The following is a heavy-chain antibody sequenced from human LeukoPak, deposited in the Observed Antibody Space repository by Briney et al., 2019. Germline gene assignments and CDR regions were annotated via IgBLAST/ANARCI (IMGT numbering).Heavy chain of an antibody. CDR2: INHSGRT. CDR3: ARSAYYYDSSGYRYNWFDP. CDR1: GGSFSGYY. J-gene: IGHJ5*02. Sequence: PSETLSLTCAVYGGSFSGYYWSWVRQPPGKGLEWIGEINHSGRTNYNPSLKSRVTISVDTSKNQFSLKLSSVTAADTAVYYCARSAYYYDSSGYRYNWFDPWGQGTLVTVSS. D-gene: IGHD3-22*01. V-gene: IGHV4-34*01.